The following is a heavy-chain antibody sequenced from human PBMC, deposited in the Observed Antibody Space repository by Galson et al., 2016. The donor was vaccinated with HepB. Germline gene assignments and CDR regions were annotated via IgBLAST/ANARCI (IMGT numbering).Heavy chain of an antibody. Sequence: SLRLSCAASGFTFSINTMSWIRQTPGKGLEWVTTINGNGGNTWYADSVKGRFTVSRNNSDNRMVLQMNSLRAEATAIYYCAKVDSSSWSFDYWGRGTLVTVSS. D-gene: IGHD6-13*01. CDR3: AKVDSSSWSFDY. CDR2: INGNGGNT. J-gene: IGHJ4*02. CDR1: GFTFSINT. V-gene: IGHV3-23*01.